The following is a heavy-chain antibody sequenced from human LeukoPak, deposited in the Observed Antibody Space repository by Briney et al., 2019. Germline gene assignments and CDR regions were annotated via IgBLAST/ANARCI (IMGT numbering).Heavy chain of an antibody. CDR2: INHSGST. CDR3: ASYLVARPKDGMDV. J-gene: IGHJ6*02. Sequence: PSETLSLTCAVYGGSFSGYYWSWIRQPPGKGLEWIGEINHSGSTNYSPSLKSRVTISVDTSKNQFSLKLSSVTAADTAVYYCASYLVARPKDGMDVWGQGTTVTVSS. D-gene: IGHD2-8*02. V-gene: IGHV4-34*01. CDR1: GGSFSGYY.